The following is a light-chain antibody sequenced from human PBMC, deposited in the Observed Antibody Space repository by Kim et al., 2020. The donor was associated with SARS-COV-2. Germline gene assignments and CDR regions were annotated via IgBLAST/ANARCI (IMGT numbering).Light chain of an antibody. J-gene: IGKJ2*01. CDR3: QQYNNYHT. Sequence: DIQMTQSPSTLSVSVGDRVTITCRASQSISSWLAWYQQKPGKAPKLLIYKASSLESGVPSRFSGSGSGTEFTLTISSLQPDDFATYYCQQYNNYHTFGQGTKLEI. CDR2: KAS. V-gene: IGKV1-5*03. CDR1: QSISSW.